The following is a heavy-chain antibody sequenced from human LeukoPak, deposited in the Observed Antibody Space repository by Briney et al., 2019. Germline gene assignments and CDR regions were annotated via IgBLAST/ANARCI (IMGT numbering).Heavy chain of an antibody. V-gene: IGHV1-69*13. Sequence: ASVKVSCKASGGTFSSYAISWVRQAPGQGLEWMGGIIPIFGTADYAQWLQGRATITADESTSTAYMELRHLRFEDTAIYYCAQRAADVGGYSFWGQGTQVTVTS. CDR3: AQRAADVGGYSF. D-gene: IGHD3-22*01. J-gene: IGHJ4*02. CDR1: GGTFSSYA. CDR2: IIPIFGTA.